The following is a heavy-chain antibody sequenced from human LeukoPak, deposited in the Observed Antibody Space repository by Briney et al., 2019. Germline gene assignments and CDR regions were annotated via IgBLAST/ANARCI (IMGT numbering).Heavy chain of an antibody. J-gene: IGHJ4*02. V-gene: IGHV4-59*01. CDR3: AREAWAPMATNHYFDY. Sequence: PSQTLSLTCTVSGGSISSYYWSWIRQPPGKGLEWIGYTYYSGSTNYNPSLKSRVTISVDTSKNQFSLKLSSVTAADTAVYYCAREAWAPMATNHYFDYWGQGTLVTVSS. D-gene: IGHD5-24*01. CDR2: TYYSGST. CDR1: GGSISSYY.